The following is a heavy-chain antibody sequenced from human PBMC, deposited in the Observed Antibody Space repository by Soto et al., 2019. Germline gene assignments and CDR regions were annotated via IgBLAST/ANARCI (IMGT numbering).Heavy chain of an antibody. CDR1: GGTFSSYA. CDR2: IIPIFGTA. J-gene: IGHJ3*02. V-gene: IGHV1-69*06. Sequence: GASVKVSCKASGGTFSSYAISWVRQAPGQGLEWMGGIIPIFGTANYAQKFQGRVTITADKSTSTAYMELSSLRSEDTAVYYCARDYLYYYDSSGKMDAFDIWGQGTMVTVSS. CDR3: ARDYLYYYDSSGKMDAFDI. D-gene: IGHD3-22*01.